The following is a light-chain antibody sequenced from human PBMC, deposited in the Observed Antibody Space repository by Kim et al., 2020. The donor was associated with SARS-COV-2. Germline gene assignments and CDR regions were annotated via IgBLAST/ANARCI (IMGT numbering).Light chain of an antibody. CDR1: QSVSNNY. J-gene: IGKJ1*01. Sequence: PGETATLSCRASQSVSNNYITWYQQKPGQAPRLLIYGASRRATGIPDRFSGSGSGTDFTLTISRLEPEDFAVYYCQYYNTSPLWTFGQGTKVDIK. CDR3: QYYNTSPLWT. CDR2: GAS. V-gene: IGKV3-20*01.